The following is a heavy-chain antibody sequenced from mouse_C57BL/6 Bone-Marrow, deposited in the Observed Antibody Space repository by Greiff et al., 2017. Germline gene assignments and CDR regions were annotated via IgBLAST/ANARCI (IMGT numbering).Heavy chain of an antibody. Sequence: EVKVVESGGGLVKPGGSLKLSCAASGFTFSSYALSWVRQTPEKRLAWVATISDGGSYTYYPDNVQGRFTISRDNAKNNLYLQMSHLKSEDTAMYYWALIRWLPCAYWGQGSLVSVAA. CDR1: GFTFSSYA. CDR3: ALIRWLPCAY. CDR2: ISDGGSYT. V-gene: IGHV5-4*03. J-gene: IGHJ3*01. D-gene: IGHD2-3*01.